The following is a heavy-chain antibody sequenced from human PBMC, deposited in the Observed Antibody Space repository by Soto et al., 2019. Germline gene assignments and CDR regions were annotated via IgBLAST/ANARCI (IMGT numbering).Heavy chain of an antibody. CDR3: ARGWNSGYDRPGGMDV. V-gene: IGHV4-38-2*01. CDR2: IYHSGST. J-gene: IGHJ6*02. CDR1: GHSISSGYY. D-gene: IGHD5-12*01. Sequence: SETLSLTCAVSGHSISSGYYWGWIRQPPGKGLEWIGSIYHSGSTYYNPSLKSRVTISVDTSKNQFSLKLSSVTAAGTAVYYCARGWNSGYDRPGGMDVWGQGTTVTVSS.